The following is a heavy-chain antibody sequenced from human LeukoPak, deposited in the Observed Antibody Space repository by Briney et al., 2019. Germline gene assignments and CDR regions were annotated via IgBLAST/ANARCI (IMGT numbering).Heavy chain of an antibody. CDR1: GFTFSSYA. D-gene: IGHD3-22*01. V-gene: IGHV3-21*01. CDR3: VGSVAWLLLRGDWFDP. Sequence: GGSLRLSCAASGFTFSSYAMHWVRQAPGKGLEWVSSISSSSSYIYYADSVKGRFTISRDNAKNSLYLQMNSLRAEDTAVYYCVGSVAWLLLRGDWFDPWGQGTLVTVSS. CDR2: ISSSSSYI. J-gene: IGHJ5*02.